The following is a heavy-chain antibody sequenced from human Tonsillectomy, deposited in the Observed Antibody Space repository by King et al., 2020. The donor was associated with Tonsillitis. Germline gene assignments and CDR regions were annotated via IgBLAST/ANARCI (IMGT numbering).Heavy chain of an antibody. D-gene: IGHD6-19*01. CDR1: GGSIGTGSYY. Sequence: PLQESGPGLVKPAQTLSLTCTVSGGSIGTGSYYWSWIRQPAGKGLEWIGRIQTSGSSNYNPSLKSRVTISVDMSKNQFSLKLSSVTAADTAVYYCARDPGSGWYNGAFDIWGQGTLVTVSS. V-gene: IGHV4-61*02. J-gene: IGHJ3*02. CDR3: ARDPGSGWYNGAFDI. CDR2: IQTSGSS.